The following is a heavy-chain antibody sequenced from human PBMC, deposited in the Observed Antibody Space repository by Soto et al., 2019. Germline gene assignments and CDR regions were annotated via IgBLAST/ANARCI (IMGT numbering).Heavy chain of an antibody. J-gene: IGHJ4*02. Sequence: QVQLVQSGAEVKKPGASVKVSCKASGYTFTSYAMHWVRQAPGQRLEWMGWINAANGKTKYSQKFQGRVTTSRDTAASTAYMELGSLRSLYTAVYYCARGELTYYYDRSGNRFDYWGQGTLVTVSS. D-gene: IGHD3-22*01. CDR3: ARGELTYYYDRSGNRFDY. V-gene: IGHV1-3*01. CDR1: GYTFTSYA. CDR2: INAANGKT.